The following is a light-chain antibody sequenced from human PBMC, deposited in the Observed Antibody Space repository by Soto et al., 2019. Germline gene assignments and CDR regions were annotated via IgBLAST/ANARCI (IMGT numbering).Light chain of an antibody. Sequence: EIVMTQSPATLSVSPGERATLSCRASQSVGRKLVWYQQKAGQAPGPLIFDASTRATGIPARFSGSGSGTEFSLTISRLEPEDFAVYYCQQYDKWFSITFGQGTRLEIK. CDR2: DAS. V-gene: IGKV3-15*01. J-gene: IGKJ5*01. CDR3: QQYDKWFSIT. CDR1: QSVGRK.